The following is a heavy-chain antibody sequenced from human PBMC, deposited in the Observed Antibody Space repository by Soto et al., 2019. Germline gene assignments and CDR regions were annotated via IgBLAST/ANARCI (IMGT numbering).Heavy chain of an antibody. J-gene: IGHJ4*02. CDR2: ISRSGGSA. CDR1: GFTFSSYG. CDR3: ARGATSPSY. Sequence: EVQLLESGGGLVQPGGSLRLSCVASGFTFSSYGMSWVRQAPGKGLEWVSAISRSGGSAYYADSVKGRFTISRDNSKNTLYLQMNSLRAEDTAVYYCARGATSPSYWGQGTLVTVSS. V-gene: IGHV3-23*01.